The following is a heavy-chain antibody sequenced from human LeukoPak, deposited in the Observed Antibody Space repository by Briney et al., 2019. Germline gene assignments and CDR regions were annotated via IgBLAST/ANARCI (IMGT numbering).Heavy chain of an antibody. CDR1: GYTFTDYY. CDR3: ARGYGSGTFAFDY. Sequence: ASVKVSCKASGYTFTDYYMLWVRQAPGHGLEGMGWINPNTGYTNYAQKFQGRVTMTRYTSISTAYMEMSRLRSDDTALYYCARGYGSGTFAFDYWGQGTLVTVSS. J-gene: IGHJ4*02. D-gene: IGHD3-10*01. CDR2: INPNTGYT. V-gene: IGHV1-2*02.